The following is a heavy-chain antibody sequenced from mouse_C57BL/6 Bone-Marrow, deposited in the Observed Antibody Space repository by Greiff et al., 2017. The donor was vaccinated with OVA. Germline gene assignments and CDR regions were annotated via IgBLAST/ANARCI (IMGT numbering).Heavy chain of an antibody. V-gene: IGHV5-15*01. CDR1: GFTFSDYG. J-gene: IGHJ4*01. CDR2: ISNLAYSI. CDR3: ARRRDYYGKYYAMDD. D-gene: IGHD1-1*01. Sequence: EVMLVESGGGLVQPGGSLKLSCAASGFTFSDYGMAWVRQAPRKGPEWVAFISNLAYSIYYADTVTGRFTISRENAKNTLYLEMSSLRSEDTAMYYCARRRDYYGKYYAMDDWGKGTSVTVSS.